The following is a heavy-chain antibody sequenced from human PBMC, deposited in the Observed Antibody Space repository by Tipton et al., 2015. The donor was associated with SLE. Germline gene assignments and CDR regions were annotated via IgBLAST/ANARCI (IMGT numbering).Heavy chain of an antibody. Sequence: TLSLTCTVSGGSISSSSYYWGWIRQPPGKGLEWIGSIYYSGSTYYNPSLKSQVTISVDTSKNQFSLKLSSVTAADTAVYYCARGKKWGPADYWGQGTLVTVSS. V-gene: IGHV4-39*07. D-gene: IGHD1-26*01. CDR3: ARGKKWGPADY. CDR2: IYYSGST. J-gene: IGHJ4*02. CDR1: GGSISSSSYY.